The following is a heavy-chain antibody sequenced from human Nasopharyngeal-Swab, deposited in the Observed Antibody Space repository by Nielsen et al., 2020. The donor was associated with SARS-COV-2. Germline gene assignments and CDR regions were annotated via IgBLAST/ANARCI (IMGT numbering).Heavy chain of an antibody. CDR2: VGTAGDT. Sequence: GASLKISCAPSGFTFNDYDIYWVRQTAGAGLEWVSSVGTAGDTHYQDSVQGRFTISRENAKNSVFLQMDSLRVGDTGIYFCARVLSRTSPYGMDVWGRGTQVTVSS. D-gene: IGHD2-2*01. CDR3: ARVLSRTSPYGMDV. J-gene: IGHJ6*01. CDR1: GFTFNDYD. V-gene: IGHV3-13*01.